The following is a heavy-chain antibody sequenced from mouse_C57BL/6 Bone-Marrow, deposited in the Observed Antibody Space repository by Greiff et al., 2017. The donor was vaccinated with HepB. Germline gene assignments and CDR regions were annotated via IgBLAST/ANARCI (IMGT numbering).Heavy chain of an antibody. CDR1: GFSLTSYG. J-gene: IGHJ4*01. V-gene: IGHV2-6*01. D-gene: IGHD2-1*01. CDR2: IWGVGST. CDR3: ASWIYYGNLRRAMDY. Sequence: VQRVESGPGLVAPSQSLSITCTVSGFSLTSYGVDWVRQSPGKGLEWLGVIWGVGSTNYNSALKSRLSISKDNSKSQVFLKMNSLQTDDTAMYYCASWIYYGNLRRAMDYWGQGTSVTVSS.